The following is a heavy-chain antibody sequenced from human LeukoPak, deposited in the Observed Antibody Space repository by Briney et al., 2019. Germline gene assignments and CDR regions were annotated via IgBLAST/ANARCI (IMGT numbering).Heavy chain of an antibody. Sequence: GGSLRLSCAASGFTLTSHAMTWVRQAPGKGLEWVSTISRSGDTTYYGDSVKGRFTISRDNSKNTVYLQMNSLRAEDTAVYFCASIPMYYFESSVDYWGQGTLVTVSS. D-gene: IGHD3-22*01. J-gene: IGHJ4*02. CDR2: ISRSGDTT. V-gene: IGHV3-23*01. CDR3: ASIPMYYFESSVDY. CDR1: GFTLTSHA.